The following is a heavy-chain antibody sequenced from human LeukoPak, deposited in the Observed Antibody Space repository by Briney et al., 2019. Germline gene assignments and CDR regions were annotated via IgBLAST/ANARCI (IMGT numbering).Heavy chain of an antibody. CDR3: AREQSITIFGVVIRTAYYYYGMDV. V-gene: IGHV1-18*01. CDR1: GYTFTSYG. J-gene: IGHJ6*02. CDR2: ISAYNGNT. D-gene: IGHD3-3*01. Sequence: GASVKVSCKASGYTFTSYGISWVRQAPGQGLEWMGWISAYNGNTNYAQKLQGRVTMTTDTSTSTAYMELRSRRSDDTAVYYCAREQSITIFGVVIRTAYYYYGMDVWGQGTTVTVSS.